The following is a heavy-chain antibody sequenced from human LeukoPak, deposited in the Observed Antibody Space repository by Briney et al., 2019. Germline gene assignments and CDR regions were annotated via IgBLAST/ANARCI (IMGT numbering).Heavy chain of an antibody. J-gene: IGHJ6*03. Sequence: GGSLRLSCAASGFTFSSYSMNWVRQAPGKGLEWVSYISSSGSTIYYADSVKGRFTISRDNAKNSLYLQMNSLRAEDTAVYYCARDGAYCGGDCMDVWGKGTTVTVSS. V-gene: IGHV3-48*04. CDR3: ARDGAYCGGDCMDV. CDR2: ISSSGSTI. CDR1: GFTFSSYS. D-gene: IGHD2-21*01.